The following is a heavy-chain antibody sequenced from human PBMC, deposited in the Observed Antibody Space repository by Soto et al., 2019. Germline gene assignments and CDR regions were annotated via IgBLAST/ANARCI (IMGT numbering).Heavy chain of an antibody. CDR2: INYDGTYL. CDR3: TSDVFGVSHS. J-gene: IGHJ4*02. CDR1: WFPFGSYW. V-gene: IGHV3-74*03. Sequence: VGSLRLSCAASWFPFGSYWMHWVRQVPGKGLVWVSRINYDGTYLTYADSVRGRFTISRDNAKNTLYLQMNSLRAEDTAVYYCTSDVFGVSHSWGQGTVVTVSS. D-gene: IGHD3-3*01.